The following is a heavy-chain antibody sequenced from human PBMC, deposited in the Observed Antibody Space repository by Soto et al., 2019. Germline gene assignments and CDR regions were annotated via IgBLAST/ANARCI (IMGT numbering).Heavy chain of an antibody. D-gene: IGHD2-15*01. Sequence: SETLSLTCTLSGCSISSYYWSWIRQPPGKGLDWIGYIYYTEKTNYNPSLKSRVTISVDTSKNQFSLKLRSVTAADTGVYFCARARFQLLHPYYYGMDVWGQGTAVTVSS. CDR3: ARARFQLLHPYYYGMDV. V-gene: IGHV4-59*01. J-gene: IGHJ6*02. CDR2: IYYTEKT. CDR1: GCSISSYY.